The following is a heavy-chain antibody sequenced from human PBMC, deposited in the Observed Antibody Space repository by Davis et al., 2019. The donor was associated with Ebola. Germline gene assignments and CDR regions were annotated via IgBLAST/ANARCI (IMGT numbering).Heavy chain of an antibody. V-gene: IGHV1-8*01. D-gene: IGHD3-10*01. CDR1: GYTFTSYD. CDR2: MNPNSGNT. Sequence: AASVKVSCKASGYTFTSYDINWVRQATGQGLEWMGWMNPNSGNTGYAQKFQGRVTMTRNTSISTAYMELSSLRSEDTAVYYCAREGWRFRELDYWGQGTLVTVSS. CDR3: AREGWRFRELDY. J-gene: IGHJ4*02.